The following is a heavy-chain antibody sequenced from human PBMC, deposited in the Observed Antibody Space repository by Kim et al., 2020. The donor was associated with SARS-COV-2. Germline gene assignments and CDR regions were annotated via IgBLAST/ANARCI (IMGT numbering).Heavy chain of an antibody. Sequence: SGFILSSYEMNWVRQAPGKGLEWVSYISSSHSTIYYADSVKGRFTIARDNAKNSLYLQMNSLRAEDTAVYYCARGPYYTWYFDLWGRGTLAT. J-gene: IGHJ2*01. CDR3: ARGPYYTWYFDL. V-gene: IGHV3-48*03. D-gene: IGHD3-3*01. CDR2: ISSSHSTI. CDR1: GFILSSYE.